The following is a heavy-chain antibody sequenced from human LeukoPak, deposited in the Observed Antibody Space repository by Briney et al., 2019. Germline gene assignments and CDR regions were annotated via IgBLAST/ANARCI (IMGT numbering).Heavy chain of an antibody. CDR3: ARQLPTAAADTRGYFDY. Sequence: PSETLTLTCTASGGSISPISSSTYYWGWIRQPPGKGLEWIGSLFYGENNHYNPFLKSPATLSVDASNNQFSLKLTSVTAADAAVYFCARQLPTAAADTRGYFDYWGQGTVVTVSS. CDR1: GGSISPISSSTYY. V-gene: IGHV4-39*01. D-gene: IGHD6-25*01. CDR2: LFYGENN. J-gene: IGHJ4*02.